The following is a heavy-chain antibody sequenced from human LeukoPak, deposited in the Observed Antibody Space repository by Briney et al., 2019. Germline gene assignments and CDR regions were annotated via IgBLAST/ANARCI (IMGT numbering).Heavy chain of an antibody. CDR1: GYTFTSYG. D-gene: IGHD2/OR15-2a*01. Sequence: GASVKVSCKASGYTFTSYGISWVRQATGQGLEWMGWISAYNGNTNYAQRLQGRVTMATDTSTSTAYMELRSLRSDDTAVYYCAKSMDITHLGYYYYYMDVWGKGTTVTVSS. V-gene: IGHV1-18*01. CDR2: ISAYNGNT. J-gene: IGHJ6*03. CDR3: AKSMDITHLGYYYYYMDV.